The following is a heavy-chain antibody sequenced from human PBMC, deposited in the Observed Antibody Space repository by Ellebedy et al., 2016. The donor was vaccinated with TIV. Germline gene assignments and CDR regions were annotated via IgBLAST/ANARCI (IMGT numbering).Heavy chain of an antibody. Sequence: GESLKISXAASGFTFSSYAMSWVRQAPGKGLEWVSAISGSGGSTYYADSVKGRFTISRDNSKNTLYLQMNSLRAEDTAVYYCAKEWELRYYFDYWGQGTLVTVSS. CDR3: AKEWELRYYFDY. CDR1: GFTFSSYA. D-gene: IGHD1-26*01. J-gene: IGHJ4*02. V-gene: IGHV3-23*01. CDR2: ISGSGGST.